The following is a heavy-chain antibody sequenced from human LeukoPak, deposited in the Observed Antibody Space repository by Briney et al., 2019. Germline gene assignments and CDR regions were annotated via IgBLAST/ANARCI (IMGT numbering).Heavy chain of an antibody. V-gene: IGHV1-69*01. J-gene: IGHJ4*02. CDR1: GGTFSSYA. CDR2: IIPIFGTA. CDR3: ARAPRNSSTMLDY. D-gene: IGHD6-13*01. Sequence: GASVKVSCKASGGTFSSYAISWVRQAPGQGLEWMGGIIPIFGTANYAQKFQGRVTITADESTSTAYMDFSSLRSEDTALYYCARAPRNSSTMLDYWGQGTLVTVSS.